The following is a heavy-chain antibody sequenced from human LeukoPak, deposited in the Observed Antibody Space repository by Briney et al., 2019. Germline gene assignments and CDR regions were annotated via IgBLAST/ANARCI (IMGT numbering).Heavy chain of an antibody. V-gene: IGHV3-21*04. D-gene: IGHD1-26*01. CDR1: GFTFSRYS. Sequence: GGSLRLSCAASGFTFSRYSLSWVRQAPGKGLEWVSSISSSSSYIYYADSVKGRFTISRDNAKNSLYLQTNSLRAEDTALYYCARGLVGATPGFFDYWGQGTLVTVSS. CDR3: ARGLVGATPGFFDY. CDR2: ISSSSSYI. J-gene: IGHJ4*02.